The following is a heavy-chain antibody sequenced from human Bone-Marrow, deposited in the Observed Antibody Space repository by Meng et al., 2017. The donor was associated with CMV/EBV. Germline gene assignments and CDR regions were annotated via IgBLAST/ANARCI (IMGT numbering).Heavy chain of an antibody. V-gene: IGHV4-38-2*02. CDR1: GDSVIRGFY. CDR2: LYHTGTA. D-gene: IGHD1-26*01. J-gene: IGHJ4*02. CDR3: ARVSSGSYSLIVLLHFDY. Sequence: GSLRLSCTVSGDSVIRGFYWGWIRQSPGKGLEWIGSLYHTGTAYYNPSLRSRVSISIDTSNNQFSLRLSSVTAADTAVYYCARVSSGSYSLIVLLHFDYWGQGTLVTVSS.